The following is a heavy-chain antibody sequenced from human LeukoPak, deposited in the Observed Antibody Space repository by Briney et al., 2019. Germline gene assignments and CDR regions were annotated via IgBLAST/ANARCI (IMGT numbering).Heavy chain of an antibody. CDR2: IIPIFGTA. CDR1: GGTFSSYA. Sequence: SVKLSCKASGGTFSSYAISWVRQAPGQGLEWMGRIIPIFGTANYAQKFQGRVTITTDESTSTAYMELSSLRSEDTAVYYCARNSAITGLFDYWGQGTLVTVSS. V-gene: IGHV1-69*05. CDR3: ARNSAITGLFDY. J-gene: IGHJ4*02. D-gene: IGHD5-24*01.